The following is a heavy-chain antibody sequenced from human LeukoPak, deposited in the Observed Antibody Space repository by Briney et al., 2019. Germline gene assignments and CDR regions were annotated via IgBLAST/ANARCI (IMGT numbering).Heavy chain of an antibody. D-gene: IGHD6-19*01. CDR1: GGSISSGSYY. CDR2: IYTSGST. Sequence: SETLSLTCTVSGGSISSGSYYWSWIRQPAGKGLEWIGRIYTSGSTNYNPSLKSRVTISVDTSKNQFSLKLSSVTAADTAVYYCAREVKRYSSGWADYWGQGTLVTVSS. V-gene: IGHV4-61*02. J-gene: IGHJ4*02. CDR3: AREVKRYSSGWADY.